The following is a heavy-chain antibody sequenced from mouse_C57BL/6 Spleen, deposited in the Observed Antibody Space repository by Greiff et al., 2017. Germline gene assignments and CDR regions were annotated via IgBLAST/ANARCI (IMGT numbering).Heavy chain of an antibody. D-gene: IGHD2-13*01. Sequence: VQLQESGAELVKPGASVKMSCKASGYTFTTYPIEWMKQNHGKSLEWIGNFHPYNDDTKYNDKFKGKATLTVEKSSSTVYLELSRLTAEDSAVYYCARQGLDYYAMDYWGQGTSVTVSS. V-gene: IGHV1-47*01. CDR1: GYTFTTYP. J-gene: IGHJ4*01. CDR2: FHPYNDDT. CDR3: ARQGLDYYAMDY.